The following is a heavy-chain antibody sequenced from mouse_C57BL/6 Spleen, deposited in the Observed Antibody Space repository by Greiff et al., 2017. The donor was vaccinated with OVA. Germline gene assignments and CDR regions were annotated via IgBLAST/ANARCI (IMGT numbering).Heavy chain of an antibody. CDR3: ASGTGTGFAY. CDR2: IDPSDSYT. CDR1: GYTFTSYW. J-gene: IGHJ3*01. V-gene: IGHV1-50*01. Sequence: VQLQQSGAELVKPGASVKLSCKASGYTFTSYWMQWVKQRPGQGLEWIGEIDPSDSYTNYNQKFKGKATLTVDTSSSTAYMQLSSLTSEDSAVYYCASGTGTGFAYWGQGTLVTVSA. D-gene: IGHD4-1*01.